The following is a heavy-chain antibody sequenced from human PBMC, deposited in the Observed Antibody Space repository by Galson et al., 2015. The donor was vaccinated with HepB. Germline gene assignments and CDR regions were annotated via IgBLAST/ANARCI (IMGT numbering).Heavy chain of an antibody. Sequence: SLRLSCAASGFTVTPNYMSWVRQAPGKGLEWVSVIYNHGSTYYADSVKGRFTISRDNSKNTLYLQLNSVRAEDTAVYYCARDQGDDYVNYYYYHGMDVWGQGTTVTVSS. V-gene: IGHV3-66*03. CDR3: ARDQGDDYVNYYYYHGMDV. CDR2: IYNHGST. CDR1: GFTVTPNY. D-gene: IGHD4-17*01. J-gene: IGHJ6*02.